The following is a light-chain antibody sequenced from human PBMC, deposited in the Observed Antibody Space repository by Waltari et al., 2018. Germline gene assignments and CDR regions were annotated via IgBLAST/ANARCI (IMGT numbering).Light chain of an antibody. CDR1: SVSRNYN. J-gene: IGLJ3*02. V-gene: IGLV9-49*01. Sequence: QPVLTPPPPASASLGASVPLTCTLISVSRNYNLAWYQQRPVKGPRFVMRVGTGGMWGSKGDGIPDRFSVLGSGLNRYLTIKNIQEEDESDYHCGADHGSGSNFVWVFGGGTKLTVL. CDR3: GADHGSGSNFVWV. CDR2: VGTGGMWG.